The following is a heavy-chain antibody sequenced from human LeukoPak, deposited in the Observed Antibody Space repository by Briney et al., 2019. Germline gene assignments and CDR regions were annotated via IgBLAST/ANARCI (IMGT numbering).Heavy chain of an antibody. Sequence: GESLKISCKASGYSFTNYWFACVRQKPGKGLECMVVMHPGESEINYSPSFEGQVTISADTSISTAYLEWYSLKASDSAIYSCAKTIASLGSGARYFDPWGQGTMITVSS. CDR2: MHPGESEI. CDR3: AKTIASLGSGARYFDP. CDR1: GYSFTNYW. V-gene: IGHV5-51*01. D-gene: IGHD5/OR15-5a*01. J-gene: IGHJ5*02.